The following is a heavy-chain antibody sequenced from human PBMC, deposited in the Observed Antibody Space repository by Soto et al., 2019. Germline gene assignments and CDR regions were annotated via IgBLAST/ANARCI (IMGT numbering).Heavy chain of an antibody. J-gene: IGHJ4*02. CDR3: ARGRPWVTTGTLLLPLDF. Sequence: QVQLQESGPGLVKPSQTLSLTCTVSGGSISSGGYYWSWIRQHPGKGLECIGYIHSSGITYYNPSLKSRITISVDTSKNQFYLKLSSVTAADTAVYSCARGRPWVTTGTLLLPLDFWGQGTLVTVSS. V-gene: IGHV4-31*03. D-gene: IGHD4-17*01. CDR2: IHSSGIT. CDR1: GGSISSGGYY.